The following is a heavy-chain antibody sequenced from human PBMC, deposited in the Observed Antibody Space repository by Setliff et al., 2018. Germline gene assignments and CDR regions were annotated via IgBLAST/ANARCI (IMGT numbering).Heavy chain of an antibody. J-gene: IGHJ4*02. CDR1: GYNFITLG. CDR2: ISPYSGKT. V-gene: IGHV1-18*01. D-gene: IGHD2-15*01. CDR3: ARGRGPDIVVTIPGDY. Sequence: ASVKVSCKTSGYNFITLGINWVRQAPGQGLEWVGWISPYSGKTDYAQKFQDRVIMTIDSATTTAYMELKTLRSDDTAVYYCARGRGPDIVVTIPGDYWGQGTLVTVSS.